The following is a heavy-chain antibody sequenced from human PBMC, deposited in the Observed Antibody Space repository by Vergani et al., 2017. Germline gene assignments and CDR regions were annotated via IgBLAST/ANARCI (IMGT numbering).Heavy chain of an antibody. CDR1: GGTFSSYA. V-gene: IGHV1-69*18. D-gene: IGHD6-19*01. CDR3: AGDQYSSGWFKGLYYYYGMDV. Sequence: QVQLVQSGAEVKKPGSSVKVSCKASGGTFSSYAISWVRQAPGQGLEWMGRIIPIFGTANYAQKFQGRVTITADESTSTAYMELSSLRSEDTAVYYCAGDQYSSGWFKGLYYYYGMDVWGQGTTVTVSS. CDR2: IIPIFGTA. J-gene: IGHJ6*02.